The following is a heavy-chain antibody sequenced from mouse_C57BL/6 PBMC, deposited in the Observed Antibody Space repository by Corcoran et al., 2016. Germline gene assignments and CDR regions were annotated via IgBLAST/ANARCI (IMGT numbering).Heavy chain of an antibody. V-gene: IGHV1-26*01. CDR1: GYTFTDYY. Sequence: EVQLQQSGPELVKPGASVKISCKASGYTFTDYYMNWVKQSHGKSLEWIGDINPNNGGTSYNQKFKGKATLTVDKSSSTAYMELRSLTSEDSAVYYCARRAGSSLWFAYWGQGTLVTVSA. CDR3: ARRAGSSLWFAY. CDR2: INPNNGGT. J-gene: IGHJ3*01. D-gene: IGHD1-1*01.